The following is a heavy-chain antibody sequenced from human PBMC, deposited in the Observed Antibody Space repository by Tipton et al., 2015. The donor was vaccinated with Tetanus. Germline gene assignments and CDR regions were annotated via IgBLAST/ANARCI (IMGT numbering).Heavy chain of an antibody. J-gene: IGHJ4*02. Sequence: TLSLTCSVSGASIRSSRYFWNWVRQYPGKGLEWIGYIYYSGDTYINPSLKSRVTMSVDTSKNQFSLNVTSVTAADTAVYFCARGLPREPFYLDYWGQGTLVTVSS. CDR2: IYYSGDT. CDR3: ARGLPREPFYLDY. CDR1: GASIRSSRYF. V-gene: IGHV4-31*03. D-gene: IGHD1-26*01.